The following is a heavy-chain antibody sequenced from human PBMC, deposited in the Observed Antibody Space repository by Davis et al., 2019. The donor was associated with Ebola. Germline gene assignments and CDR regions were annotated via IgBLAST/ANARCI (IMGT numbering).Heavy chain of an antibody. V-gene: IGHV5-51*01. CDR1: GYNFSTYW. Sequence: KVSCKSSGYNFSTYWIAWVRQTPAKGLEWMGIIYPGDSDTRYSPSFEGQVTISVDRYISTAYLQWSSLKASDIAMYYCARQESLYGSSDYWGQGTLVTVSS. CDR2: IYPGDSDT. CDR3: ARQESLYGSSDY. J-gene: IGHJ4*02. D-gene: IGHD2/OR15-2a*01.